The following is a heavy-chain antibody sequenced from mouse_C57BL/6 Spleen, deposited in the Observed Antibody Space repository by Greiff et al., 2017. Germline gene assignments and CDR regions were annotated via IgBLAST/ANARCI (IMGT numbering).Heavy chain of an antibody. Sequence: EVKLVESGGGLVKPGGSLKLSCAASGFTFSDYGMHWVRQAPEKGLEWVAYISSGSSTIYYADTVKGRFTSSRDNAKNTLFLQMTSLRSEDTAMYYCARTYYSYWYFDVWGTGTTVTVSS. CDR2: ISSGSSTI. CDR1: GFTFSDYG. J-gene: IGHJ1*03. CDR3: ARTYYSYWYFDV. V-gene: IGHV5-17*01. D-gene: IGHD2-12*01.